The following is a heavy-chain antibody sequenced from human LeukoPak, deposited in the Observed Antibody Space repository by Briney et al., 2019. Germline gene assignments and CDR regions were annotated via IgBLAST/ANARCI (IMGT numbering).Heavy chain of an antibody. Sequence: SETLSVTCTVSGGSISSYYWSWIRQPPEKGVECIGYISYSGSTNYNPSLKSRVTISLDMSKNQFSLKMNSVTAADTAVYYCARGGYSYGSFRLYFDYWGQGTLVTVSS. CDR1: GGSISSYY. CDR2: ISYSGST. J-gene: IGHJ4*02. CDR3: ARGGYSYGSFRLYFDY. D-gene: IGHD5-18*01. V-gene: IGHV4-59*01.